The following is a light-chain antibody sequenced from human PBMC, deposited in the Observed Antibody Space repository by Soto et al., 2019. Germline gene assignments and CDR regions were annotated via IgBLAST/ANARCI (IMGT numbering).Light chain of an antibody. J-gene: IGLJ1*01. V-gene: IGLV2-8*01. CDR1: SSDVGAYNY. Sequence: QSVLTLPPSASGSPGQSVTISCTGTSSDVGAYNYVSWYQQLPGKAPKLIIYEVSKRPSGVPDRFSGSKSGNTASLTVSGLQAEDEADYYCTSYAGTYSFFYVFGTGTKVTVL. CDR3: TSYAGTYSFFYV. CDR2: EVS.